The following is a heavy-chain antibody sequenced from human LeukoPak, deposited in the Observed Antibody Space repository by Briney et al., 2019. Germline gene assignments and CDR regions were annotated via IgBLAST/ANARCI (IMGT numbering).Heavy chain of an antibody. CDR3: AKEGDYDFYYGMDV. Sequence: GGSLRLSCAASGFTFSSYGMHWVRQAPGKGLEWVAVISYDGSNKYYADSVKGRFTISRDNSKNTLYLQMNSLRAEDTAVYYCAKEGDYDFYYGMDVWGQGTTVTVSS. J-gene: IGHJ6*02. CDR2: ISYDGSNK. D-gene: IGHD5-12*01. CDR1: GFTFSSYG. V-gene: IGHV3-30*18.